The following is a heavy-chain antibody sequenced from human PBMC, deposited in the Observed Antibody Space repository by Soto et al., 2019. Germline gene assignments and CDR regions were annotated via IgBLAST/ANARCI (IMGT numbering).Heavy chain of an antibody. CDR2: ISGSGGST. D-gene: IGHD1-26*01. CDR3: AKVFSGRYSYYFDF. CDR1: GFTFSSYA. Sequence: PGGSLRLSCAASGFTFSSYAMNWVRQAPGKGLEWVSGISGSGGSTYYADSVKGRFTISRDKSKSTLYLQMNSLRAEDTAVYYCAKVFSGRYSYYFDFWGQGTLVTVSS. J-gene: IGHJ4*02. V-gene: IGHV3-23*01.